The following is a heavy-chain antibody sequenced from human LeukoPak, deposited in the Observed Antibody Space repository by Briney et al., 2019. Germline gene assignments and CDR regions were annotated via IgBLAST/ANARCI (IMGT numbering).Heavy chain of an antibody. CDR2: IIPIFGTA. CDR1: GGTFSSYA. D-gene: IGHD6-13*01. V-gene: IGHV1-69*05. J-gene: IGHJ4*02. CDR3: ASIAAAGTGY. Sequence: SVKVSCKASGGTFSSYAISWVRQAPGQGLEWMGRIIPIFGTANYAQKFQGRVTITTDESTSTAYMELSSLRSEDTAVYYCASIAAAGTGYWGQGTLVTFFS.